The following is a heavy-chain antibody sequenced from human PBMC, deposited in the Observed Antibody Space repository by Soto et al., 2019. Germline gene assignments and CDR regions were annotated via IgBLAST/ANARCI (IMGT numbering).Heavy chain of an antibody. CDR1: GGSISTNNW. D-gene: IGHD3-16*01. Sequence: QVQLQESGPGLVKPSGTLSLTCSVSGGSISTNNWWSWVRQSPGKGLEWIGEIYHGRSTNYNPSMMNRIPISIDESRNQFSLRLRSVTAADTAIYYCARESGSITVLGPFDNWGQGTLVTVSS. J-gene: IGHJ3*02. CDR2: IYHGRST. V-gene: IGHV4-4*02. CDR3: ARESGSITVLGPFDN.